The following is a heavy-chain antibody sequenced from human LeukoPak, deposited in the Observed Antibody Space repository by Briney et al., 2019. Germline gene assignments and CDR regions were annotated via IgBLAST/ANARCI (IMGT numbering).Heavy chain of an antibody. CDR3: ARDPGTLLRGSRRGYDGNYYYMDV. D-gene: IGHD3-10*01. Sequence: PSETLSLTCSVSGGSVSSYYWSWIRQPPGKGLEWIGFFHDGGSTVYNPSFKSRVTISVDTSKNQVYLKLTSVTAADTAVYYCARDPGTLLRGSRRGYDGNYYYMDVWGKGTTVTISS. V-gene: IGHV4-59*02. CDR1: GGSVSSYY. CDR2: FHDGGST. J-gene: IGHJ6*03.